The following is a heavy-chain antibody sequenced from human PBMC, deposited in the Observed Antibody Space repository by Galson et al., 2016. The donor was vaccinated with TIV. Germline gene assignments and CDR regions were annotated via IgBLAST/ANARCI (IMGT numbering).Heavy chain of an antibody. Sequence: SVKVSCKASGYTFTSYDINWARQATGQGLEWMGWMNPNSGNTGYAQKFRGRVTMTRNTSVRTAYMELSSLRSEDTAVYYCARSGDYGDCWGQGTLVTVSS. D-gene: IGHD4-17*01. CDR2: MNPNSGNT. CDR1: GYTFTSYD. J-gene: IGHJ4*02. CDR3: ARSGDYGDC. V-gene: IGHV1-8*02.